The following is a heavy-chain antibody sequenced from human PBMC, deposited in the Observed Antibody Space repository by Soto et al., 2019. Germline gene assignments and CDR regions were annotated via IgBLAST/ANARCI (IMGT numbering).Heavy chain of an antibody. D-gene: IGHD3-10*01. CDR2: INSDGSTT. J-gene: IGHJ4*02. CDR1: GFTFSSYW. Sequence: EVQLVESGGGLVQPGGSLRLSCAASGFTFSSYWMHWVRQAPGRGLVWVARINSDGSTTTYADSVMGRFTISRDNAKSTLYVEMSSLRDEDTVVFYCARVGTGKYYFDYWGQGTLVTVSS. V-gene: IGHV3-74*01. CDR3: ARVGTGKYYFDY.